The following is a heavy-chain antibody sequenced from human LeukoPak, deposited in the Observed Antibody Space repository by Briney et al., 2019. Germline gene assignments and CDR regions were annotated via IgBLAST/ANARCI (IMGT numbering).Heavy chain of an antibody. CDR1: GGSIRNYY. V-gene: IGHV4-59*01. CDR3: ARSQSISEDVFDV. D-gene: IGHD2-21*01. J-gene: IGHJ3*01. CDR2: IHYSGTT. Sequence: PSETLSLTCTVSGGSIRNYYWGWIRQPPGKGLEWIGNIHYSGTTNYNPSLKSRVTMSVDSSKNQFSLKLTSVTVLDTAVYSCARSQSISEDVFDVWGQGTLVTVSS.